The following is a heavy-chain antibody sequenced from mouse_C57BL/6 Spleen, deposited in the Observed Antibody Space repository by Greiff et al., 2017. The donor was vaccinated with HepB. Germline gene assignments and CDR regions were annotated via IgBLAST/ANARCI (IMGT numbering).Heavy chain of an antibody. D-gene: IGHD1-1*01. CDR2: IYPRSGNT. J-gene: IGHJ1*03. CDR1: GYTFTSYG. V-gene: IGHV1-81*01. Sequence: QVQLKESGAELARPGASVKLSCKASGYTFTSYGISWVKQRTGQGLEWIGEIYPRSGNTYYNEKFKGKATLTADKSSSTAYMELRSLTSEDSAVYFCARELPITTVVEGWYFDVWGTGTTVTVSS. CDR3: ARELPITTVVEGWYFDV.